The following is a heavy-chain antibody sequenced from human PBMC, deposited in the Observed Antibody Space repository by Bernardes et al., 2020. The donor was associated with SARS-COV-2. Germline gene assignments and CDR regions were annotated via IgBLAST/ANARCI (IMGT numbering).Heavy chain of an antibody. CDR3: AFGQWTYEYFQH. CDR1: GFIFSDDY. Sequence: GGSLRLSCAASGFIFSDDYMTWIRQAPGRGLEWISYISSSGTTTSYADSVKGRFTTSRDNAKNSLFLQLNSLRAEDTAIYYCAFGQWTYEYFQHWGQGTPVTVSS. V-gene: IGHV3-11*01. J-gene: IGHJ1*01. D-gene: IGHD6-19*01. CDR2: ISSSGTTT.